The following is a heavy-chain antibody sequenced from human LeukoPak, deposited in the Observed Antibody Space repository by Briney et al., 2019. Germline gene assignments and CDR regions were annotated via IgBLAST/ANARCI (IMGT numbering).Heavy chain of an antibody. CDR3: AKTSYGYSLGGLFDY. V-gene: IGHV3-74*03. D-gene: IGHD5-18*01. Sequence: PGGSLRLSCTVSGFTITNNWMYWVRQAPARGLVWVSRVKMDETSAVYADSVKGRFIISRDNSKNTLYLQMNSLRADDTAVYYCAKTSYGYSLGGLFDYWGQRTLVTVSS. CDR1: GFTITNNW. J-gene: IGHJ4*02. CDR2: VKMDETSA.